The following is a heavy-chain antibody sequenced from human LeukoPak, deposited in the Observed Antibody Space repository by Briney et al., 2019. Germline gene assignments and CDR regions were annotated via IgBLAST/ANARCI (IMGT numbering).Heavy chain of an antibody. D-gene: IGHD3-16*01. V-gene: IGHV4-39*02. J-gene: IGHJ4*02. CDR2: IYYSGTT. CDR3: ARDNDSRDPPHFDY. Sequence: SETLSLTCTVSGGSISSDNYYWGWIRQPPGKGLEWIGSIYYSGTTYYNPSLKSRVTISVDTSKNQFSLKLSSVTAADTALYYCARDNDSRDPPHFDYWGQGTLVTVSS. CDR1: GGSISSDNYY.